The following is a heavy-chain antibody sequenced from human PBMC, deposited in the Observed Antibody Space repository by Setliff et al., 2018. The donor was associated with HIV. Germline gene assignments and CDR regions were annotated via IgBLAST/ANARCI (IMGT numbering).Heavy chain of an antibody. D-gene: IGHD3-3*01. V-gene: IGHV4-61*09. CDR3: ARDVMEWFGNYFDY. J-gene: IGHJ4*01. CDR2: ISNTGTT. CDR1: GGSINSGTPY. Sequence: SETLSLTCTVFGGSINSGTPYWSWIRQPAGRGLEWIGHISNTGTTNYNPSLKGRVSMSVDTSRYQFSLRVTSVTAADTAVYYCARDVMEWFGNYFDYWGHGSPVTVSS.